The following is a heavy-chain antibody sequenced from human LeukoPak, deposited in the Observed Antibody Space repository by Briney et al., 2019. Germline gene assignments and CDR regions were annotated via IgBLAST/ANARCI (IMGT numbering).Heavy chain of an antibody. J-gene: IGHJ4*02. CDR3: ARPSGYYYEPFDY. D-gene: IGHD3-22*01. V-gene: IGHV1-69*01. CDR2: IIPIFGTA. Sequence: ASVKVSCKASGGTFSSYAISWVRQAPGQGLEWMGGIIPIFGTANYAQKFQGRVTITADESTSTAYMELSGLRSEDTAVYYCARPSGYYYEPFDYWGQGTLVTVSS. CDR1: GGTFSSYA.